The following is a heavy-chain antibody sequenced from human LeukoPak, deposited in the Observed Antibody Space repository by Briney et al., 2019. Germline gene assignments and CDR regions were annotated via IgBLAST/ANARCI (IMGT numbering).Heavy chain of an antibody. CDR2: IRYDGSNK. CDR1: GFTFSSYG. CDR3: AVSGYSSSWEEYYFDY. D-gene: IGHD6-13*01. Sequence: PGGSLGLSCAASGFTFSSYGMHWVRQAPGKGLEWVAFIRYDGSNKYYADSVKGRFTISRDNSKNTLYLQMNSLRAEDTAVYYCAVSGYSSSWEEYYFDYWGQGTLVTVSS. V-gene: IGHV3-30*02. J-gene: IGHJ4*02.